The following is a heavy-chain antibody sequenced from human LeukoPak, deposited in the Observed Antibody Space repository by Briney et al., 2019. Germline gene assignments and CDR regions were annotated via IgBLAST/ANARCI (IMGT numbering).Heavy chain of an antibody. CDR1: GFTFSSYV. V-gene: IGHV3-64D*08. D-gene: IGHD1-26*01. J-gene: IGHJ3*02. CDR2: ISTTGGTT. Sequence: GGSLRLSCSASGFTFSSYVMHWVRQAPGKGLEYLSAISTTGGTTYYADSVKGRFTISRDNSKHTLYLQMNVLRAEDTAVYYCLKGWELRFDAFDIWGQGTMVTVSS. CDR3: LKGWELRFDAFDI.